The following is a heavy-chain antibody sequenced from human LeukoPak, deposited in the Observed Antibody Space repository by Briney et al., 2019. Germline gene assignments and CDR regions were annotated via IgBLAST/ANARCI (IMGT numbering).Heavy chain of an antibody. V-gene: IGHV1-46*01. CDR2: INPSGGNT. Sequence: EASVKVSCKASGYTFTNYYIHWVRQAPGQGLEWMGLINPSGGNTNYAQNFQGRVTMTRDTSASTVYMELSSLRSEDTAIYYCARIRDGYNDAYDIWGQGTVVTVPS. CDR1: GYTFTNYY. J-gene: IGHJ3*02. D-gene: IGHD5-24*01. CDR3: ARIRDGYNDAYDI.